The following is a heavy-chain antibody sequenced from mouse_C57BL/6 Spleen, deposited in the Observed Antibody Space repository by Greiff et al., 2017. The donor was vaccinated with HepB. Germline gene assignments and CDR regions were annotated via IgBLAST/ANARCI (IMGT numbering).Heavy chain of an antibody. D-gene: IGHD1-1*01. CDR2: ISSGSSTI. Sequence: EVMLVESGGGLVKPGGSLKLSCAASGFTFSDYGMHWVRQAPEKGLEWVAYISSGSSTIYYADTVKGRFTISRDNAKNTLFLQMTSLRSEDTAMYYCARADTTVDYFDYWGQGTTLTVSS. CDR3: ARADTTVDYFDY. CDR1: GFTFSDYG. V-gene: IGHV5-17*01. J-gene: IGHJ2*01.